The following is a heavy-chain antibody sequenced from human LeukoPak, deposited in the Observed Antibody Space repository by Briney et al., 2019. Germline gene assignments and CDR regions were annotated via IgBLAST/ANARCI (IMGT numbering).Heavy chain of an antibody. Sequence: GGSLRLSCAASGFTFSSYAMHWVRQAPGKGLEWVAVISYDGSNKYYADSVKGRFTISRDNSKNTLYLQMNSLRAEDTAVYYCARSYYYYYMDVWGKGTMVTVSS. J-gene: IGHJ6*03. CDR3: ARSYYYYYMDV. V-gene: IGHV3-30-3*01. CDR1: GFTFSSYA. CDR2: ISYDGSNK.